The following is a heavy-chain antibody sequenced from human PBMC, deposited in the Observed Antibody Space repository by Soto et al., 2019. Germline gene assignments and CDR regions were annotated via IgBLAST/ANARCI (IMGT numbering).Heavy chain of an antibody. CDR3: ASVSSGWKGAGYFDY. V-gene: IGHV3-33*01. CDR2: LGYDERNK. D-gene: IGHD6-19*01. J-gene: IGHJ4*02. CDR1: GFTFSSYG. Sequence: QVQLVESGGGVVQPGRSLRLSCAASGFTFSSYGMHWVRQAPGKGLEWVEVLGYDERNKNFADSVKGRFTISRDNSKTTRYLQMNSLRAEDTAVYYCASVSSGWKGAGYFDYWGQGTLVTVSS.